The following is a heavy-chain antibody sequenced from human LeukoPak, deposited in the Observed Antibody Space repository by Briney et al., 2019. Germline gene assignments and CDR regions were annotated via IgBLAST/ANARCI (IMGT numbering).Heavy chain of an antibody. V-gene: IGHV1-18*01. CDR1: DYTFTNYG. Sequence: ASVKVPCKTSDYTFTNYGICWVRQAPGQGLEWMGWISTYNGNTNYAQKLQGRVTMTTDTSTSTAYMELRSLISDDTAVYYCARATDYYGSGNYFFDYWGQGTLVTVSS. D-gene: IGHD3-10*01. CDR2: ISTYNGNT. J-gene: IGHJ4*02. CDR3: ARATDYYGSGNYFFDY.